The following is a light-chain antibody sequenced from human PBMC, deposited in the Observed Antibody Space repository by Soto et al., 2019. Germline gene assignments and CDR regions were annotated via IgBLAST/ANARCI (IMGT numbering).Light chain of an antibody. V-gene: IGLV2-11*01. CDR3: CSYAGEYKYV. CDR1: SSDVGAYNF. Sequence: QSVLTQPRSVSGSPGQSVTTSCTGSSSDVGAYNFASWYQQHPGAAPKLLIHDVNKRPPGVPDRFSASKSGNTASLTISGLQAEDEADYYCCSYAGEYKYVFGSGTKV. CDR2: DVN. J-gene: IGLJ1*01.